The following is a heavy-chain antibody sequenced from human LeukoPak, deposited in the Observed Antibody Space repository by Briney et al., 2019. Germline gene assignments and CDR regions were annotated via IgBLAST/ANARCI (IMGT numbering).Heavy chain of an antibody. J-gene: IGHJ5*02. CDR2: ISGSGGST. CDR1: GFTFSSYA. V-gene: IGHV3-23*01. CDR3: AKDIRPVYDYVWGSYRPAWFDP. Sequence: GGSLRLSCAASGFTFSSYAMSWVRQAPGKGLEWVSAISGSGGSTYYADSVKGRFTISRDNSKNTLYLQMNSLRAEDTAVYYCAKDIRPVYDYVWGSYRPAWFDPWGQGTLVTVSS. D-gene: IGHD3-16*02.